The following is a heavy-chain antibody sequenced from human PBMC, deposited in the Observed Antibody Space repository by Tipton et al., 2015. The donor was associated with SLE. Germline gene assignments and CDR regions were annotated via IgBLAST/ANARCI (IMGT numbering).Heavy chain of an antibody. CDR2: IYYSGST. V-gene: IGHV4-59*01. CDR1: GGSFSGYY. D-gene: IGHD2-2*02. CDR3: AIGYCSSTSCYKGYGMDV. Sequence: LRLSCAVYGGSFSGYYWSWIRQPPGKGLEWIGYIYYSGSTNYNPSLKSRVTISVDTSKNQFSLKLSSVTAADTAVYYCAIGYCSSTSCYKGYGMDVWGQGTTVTVSS. J-gene: IGHJ6*02.